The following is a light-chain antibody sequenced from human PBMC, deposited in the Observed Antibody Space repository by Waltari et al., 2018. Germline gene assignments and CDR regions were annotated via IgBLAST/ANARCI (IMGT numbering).Light chain of an antibody. Sequence: TCRARQSVSRWCAWYQEQPVKAHKLQIYKASGLENGVPPRFSGSGYETEFSLTIGGLHPDDFTTYFCQHYNRYPYTFGQGTTLEIK. V-gene: IGKV1-5*03. CDR3: QHYNRYPYT. CDR2: KAS. CDR1: QSVSRW. J-gene: IGKJ2*01.